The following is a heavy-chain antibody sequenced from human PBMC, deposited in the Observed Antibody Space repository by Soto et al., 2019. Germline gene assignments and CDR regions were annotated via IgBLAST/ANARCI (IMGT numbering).Heavy chain of an antibody. CDR3: AKDGKYCSGGSCYNWFDP. CDR2: ISGSGGST. Sequence: GSLRLSCAASGFTFSSYAMSWVRQAPGKGLEWVSAISGSGGSTYYADSVKGRFTISRDNSKNTLYLQMNSLRAEDTAVYYCAKDGKYCSGGSCYNWFDPWGQGTLVTVSS. D-gene: IGHD2-15*01. J-gene: IGHJ5*02. V-gene: IGHV3-23*01. CDR1: GFTFSSYA.